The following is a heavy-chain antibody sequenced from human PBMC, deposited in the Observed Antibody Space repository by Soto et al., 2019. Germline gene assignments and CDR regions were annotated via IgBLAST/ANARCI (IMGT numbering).Heavy chain of an antibody. J-gene: IGHJ3*02. D-gene: IGHD3-22*01. CDR2: IKSKTDGGTT. CDR3: TTDLHDRYYYDSSGYRGLNDAFDI. Sequence: SVSNAWMNWVRQAPGKGLEWVGRIKSKTDGGTTDYAAPVKGRFTISRDDSKNTLYLQMNSLKTEDTAVYYCTTDLHDRYYYDSSGYRGLNDAFDIWGQGTMVTVSS. CDR1: SVSNAW. V-gene: IGHV3-15*07.